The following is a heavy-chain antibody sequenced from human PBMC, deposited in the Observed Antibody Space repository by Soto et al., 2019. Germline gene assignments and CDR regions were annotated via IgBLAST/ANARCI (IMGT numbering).Heavy chain of an antibody. D-gene: IGHD3-22*01. CDR3: AKGADDSSGYYRGYYYYYGMDV. V-gene: IGHV3-73*01. J-gene: IGHJ6*02. Sequence: HPGWSLRLSCAASGVTFSVSAMHLVRQTSGKGLEWVGRIRSKANSYATAYAASVKGRFTISRDNSKNTLYLQMNSLRAEDTAVYYCAKGADDSSGYYRGYYYYYGMDVWGQGTTVTVSS. CDR1: GVTFSVSA. CDR2: IRSKANSYAT.